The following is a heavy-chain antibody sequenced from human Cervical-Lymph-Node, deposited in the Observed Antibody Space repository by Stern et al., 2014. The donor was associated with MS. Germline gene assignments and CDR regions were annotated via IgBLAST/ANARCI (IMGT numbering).Heavy chain of an antibody. CDR3: ARTEYVEWYFDL. D-gene: IGHD3-16*01. CDR2: IVAGDYT. J-gene: IGHJ2*01. V-gene: IGHV4-4*08. Sequence: QVQLQESGPGLVKSSETLSLTCTVSGGSMSRYYWNWIRQSPGKGLEWIGHIVAGDYTNYNPSLRSRVTISQDRLRNQVSLRLTSVTAADTAVYYCARTEYVEWYFDLWGRGTLVTVSS. CDR1: GGSMSRYY.